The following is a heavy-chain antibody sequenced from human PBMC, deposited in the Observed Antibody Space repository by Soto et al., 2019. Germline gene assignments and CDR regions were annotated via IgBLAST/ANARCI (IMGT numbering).Heavy chain of an antibody. CDR3: ARVDCSGGSCYSDFGAFDI. CDR1: GFTVTNNY. J-gene: IGHJ3*02. D-gene: IGHD2-15*01. Sequence: EVQLVESGGTLVQPGGSLRLSCAASGFTVTNNYMSWVRQAPGQGLEWVSMIYNGDSTYYADSVKGRFTISRHTSKNTLYLQRNSLRAEDTALYYCARVDCSGGSCYSDFGAFDIWGQGTMVTVSS. CDR2: IYNGDST. V-gene: IGHV3-53*04.